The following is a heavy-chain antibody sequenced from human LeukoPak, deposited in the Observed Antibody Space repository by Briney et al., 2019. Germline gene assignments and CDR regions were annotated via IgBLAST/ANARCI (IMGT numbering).Heavy chain of an antibody. CDR3: ARLYSGSPHYFYY. J-gene: IGHJ4*02. D-gene: IGHD1-26*01. Sequence: SETLSLTCSVSGGSISSYYWSWIRQPPGKGLEWIGYIHDRGSTIYNPSFKSRVTISTDPSKNEVSLKLSSVTAADTAVYYCARLYSGSPHYFYYWGQGTLVTVSS. CDR2: IHDRGST. CDR1: GGSISSYY. V-gene: IGHV4-59*08.